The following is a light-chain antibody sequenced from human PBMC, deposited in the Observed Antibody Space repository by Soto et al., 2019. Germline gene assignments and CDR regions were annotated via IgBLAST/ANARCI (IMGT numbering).Light chain of an antibody. V-gene: IGKV1-39*01. J-gene: IGKJ1*01. CDR2: DVS. CDR1: RSTSRY. Sequence: DIQMTQSPSSLSASVGDRVTITCRASRSTSRYLNWYQQKPGKAPKLLIYDVSTLEGGVPSRFSGSGSGTDFTLTISSLQPEDFAIYYCQQSYSTPGTFGRGTKVEIK. CDR3: QQSYSTPGT.